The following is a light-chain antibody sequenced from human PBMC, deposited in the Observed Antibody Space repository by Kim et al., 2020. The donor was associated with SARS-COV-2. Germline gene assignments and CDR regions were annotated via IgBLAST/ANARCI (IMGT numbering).Light chain of an antibody. Sequence: SVGDRVTITCRASHSISCYLNWYRQNPGKAPKLLIYAASSLQNVVPSKLSDSGSGTDFTLTISNLQSEEFATYYCQQSYSTLALTFGGGTKVDIK. J-gene: IGKJ4*01. V-gene: IGKV1-39*01. CDR3: QQSYSTLALT. CDR1: HSISCY. CDR2: AAS.